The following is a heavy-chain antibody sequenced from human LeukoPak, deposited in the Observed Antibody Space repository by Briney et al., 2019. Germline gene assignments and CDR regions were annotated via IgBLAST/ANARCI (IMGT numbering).Heavy chain of an antibody. CDR2: INPNSGGT. CDR1: GYTFTGYY. D-gene: IGHD3-22*01. J-gene: IGHJ4*02. Sequence: ASVKVSCKASGYTFTGYYRHWVRLAPGQALEWMGWINPNSGGTNYAQKFQGSATLTRATSISTASMELSRLRSDDTAVYSCARDLEDYYASSGHYYWGQGTLVTVSS. CDR3: ARDLEDYYASSGHYY. V-gene: IGHV1-2*02.